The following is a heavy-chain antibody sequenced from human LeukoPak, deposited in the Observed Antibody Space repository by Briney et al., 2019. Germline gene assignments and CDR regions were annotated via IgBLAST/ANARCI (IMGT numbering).Heavy chain of an antibody. CDR3: AKDYLDYYDSSGSTFDY. Sequence: PGGSLRLSCAASGFTFSSYGMHWVRQAPGKGLEWVAFIRDDGSNKYYADSVKGRFTISRDNSKNTLYLQMNSLRAEDTAVYYCAKDYLDYYDSSGSTFDYWGQGTLVTVSS. CDR1: GFTFSSYG. V-gene: IGHV3-30*02. J-gene: IGHJ4*02. D-gene: IGHD3-22*01. CDR2: IRDDGSNK.